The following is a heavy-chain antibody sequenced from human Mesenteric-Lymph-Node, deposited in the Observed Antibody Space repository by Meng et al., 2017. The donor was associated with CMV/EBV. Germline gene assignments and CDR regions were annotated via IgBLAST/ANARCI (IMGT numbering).Heavy chain of an antibody. V-gene: IGHV4-39*01. J-gene: IGHJ4*02. Sequence: LSFTFSFGSIISSIYYCGWILQPPGKVLEWIGSIYYSGSTYYNPSLKSRVTISVDTSKNQFSLKLSSVTAADTAVYYCARRYRSYFDYWGQGTLVTVSS. CDR2: IYYSGST. CDR1: FGSIISSIYY. CDR3: ARRYRSYFDY. D-gene: IGHD1-14*01.